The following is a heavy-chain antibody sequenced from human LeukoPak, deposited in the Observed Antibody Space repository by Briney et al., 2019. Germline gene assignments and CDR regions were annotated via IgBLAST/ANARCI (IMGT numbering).Heavy chain of an antibody. CDR2: IYYSGST. CDR3: ARDAIVGATYVSED. Sequence: SETLSLTCTVSGGSITSHYSSCIWQPPEERRERVGYIYYSGSTNYNPSLKSRVTISVDTSKNQFSLKLSSVTAADTVVYYCARDAIVGATYVSEDWGQGTLVTVSS. J-gene: IGHJ4*02. CDR1: GGSITSHY. V-gene: IGHV4-59*11. D-gene: IGHD1-26*01.